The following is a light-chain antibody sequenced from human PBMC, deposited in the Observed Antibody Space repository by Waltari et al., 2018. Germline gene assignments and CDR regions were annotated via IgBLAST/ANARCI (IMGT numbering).Light chain of an antibody. Sequence: SYELTSPLSLTVVLGQTARITCGGGNIEDTMVAWYRQKPGKAPVLVIHRAIKRPSGIPDRSSGSNSGNTATLTISGAQAGDEAAYFCQVWDSSGALFGGGTKLTVL. CDR1: NIEDTM. V-gene: IGLV3-9*01. CDR2: RAI. CDR3: QVWDSSGAL. J-gene: IGLJ3*02.